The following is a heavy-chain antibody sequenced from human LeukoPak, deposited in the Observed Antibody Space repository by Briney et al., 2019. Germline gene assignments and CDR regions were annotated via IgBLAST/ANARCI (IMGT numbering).Heavy chain of an antibody. Sequence: ASVKVSCKASGGTFSSYAISWVRQAPGQGLEWMGGIIPIFGTANYAQKFQGRVTITTDESTSTAYMELSSLRSDDTAVYYCARDLAVGPTATIDYWGQGTLVTVSS. CDR1: GGTFSSYA. CDR2: IIPIFGTA. J-gene: IGHJ4*02. CDR3: ARDLAVGPTATIDY. V-gene: IGHV1-69*05. D-gene: IGHD2-15*01.